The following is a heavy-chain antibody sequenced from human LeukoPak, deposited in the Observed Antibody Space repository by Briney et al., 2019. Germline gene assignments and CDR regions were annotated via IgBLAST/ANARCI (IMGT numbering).Heavy chain of an antibody. V-gene: IGHV3-48*01. CDR2: ISSRSSTI. Sequence: GTLSLTCGVSSASISTSNWWSWVRQTPGKGLEWLSYISSRSSTIYYADSVKGRFTISRDNAKNSLYLQMNSLRAEDTAVYYCAKDKYGDYGLDVWGQGTTVTVSS. CDR1: SASISTSNW. J-gene: IGHJ6*02. CDR3: AKDKYGDYGLDV. D-gene: IGHD4-17*01.